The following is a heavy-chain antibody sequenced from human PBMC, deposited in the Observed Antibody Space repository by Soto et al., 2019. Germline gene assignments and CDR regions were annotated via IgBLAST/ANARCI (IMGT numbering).Heavy chain of an antibody. J-gene: IGHJ4*02. CDR1: GGTFSSYA. D-gene: IGHD6-13*01. CDR2: IIPIFGTA. Sequence: GASVKVSCKASGGTFSSYAISWVRQAPGQGLEWMGGIIPIFGTANYAQKFQGRVTITADESTSTAYMELSSLRSEDTAVYYCARLSSLYSSQYYFDYWGQGTLVTVPS. V-gene: IGHV1-69*13. CDR3: ARLSSLYSSQYYFDY.